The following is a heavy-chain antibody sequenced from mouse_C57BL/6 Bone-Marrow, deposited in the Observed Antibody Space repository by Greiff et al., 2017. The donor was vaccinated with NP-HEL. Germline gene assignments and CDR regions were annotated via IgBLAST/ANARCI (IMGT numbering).Heavy chain of an antibody. CDR3: AREKDYGSSYGLYFDY. CDR1: GFTFSDYY. V-gene: IGHV5-16*01. CDR2: INYDGSST. Sequence: EVQLVESEGGLVQPGSSMKLSCTASGFTFSDYYMAWVRQVPEKGLEWVANINYDGSSTYYLDSLKSRFIISRDNAKNILYLQMSSLKSEDTATYYCAREKDYGSSYGLYFDYWGQGTTLTVSS. J-gene: IGHJ2*01. D-gene: IGHD1-1*01.